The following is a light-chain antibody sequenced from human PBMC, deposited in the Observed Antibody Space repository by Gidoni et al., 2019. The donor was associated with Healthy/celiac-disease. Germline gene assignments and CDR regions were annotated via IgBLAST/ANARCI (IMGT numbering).Light chain of an antibody. Sequence: QSVLTQPPSASGTPGQRVTITCSGSSSNIGSNTVNWSQQRPGTAPKLLISSNNQRPSGVPDRFSGSKSGTSASLAISGLQSEDEADYYCAAWDDSLNGYVVFGGGTKLTV. CDR3: AAWDDSLNGYVV. J-gene: IGLJ2*01. CDR2: SNN. CDR1: SSNIGSNT. V-gene: IGLV1-44*01.